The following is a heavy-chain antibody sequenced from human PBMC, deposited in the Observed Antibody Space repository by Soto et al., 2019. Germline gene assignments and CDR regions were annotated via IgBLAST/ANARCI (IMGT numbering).Heavy chain of an antibody. V-gene: IGHV1-69*01. D-gene: IGHD2-2*02. CDR1: GGTFSSYA. Sequence: QVQLVQSGAEVKKPGSSVKVSCKASGGTFSSYAIGWVRQAPGQGLEWMGGIIPIFGTANYAQKFQGRVTITADESTSTAYMEQSSLRSEDTAVYYCASGYIQARLYYFDYWGQGTLVTVSS. J-gene: IGHJ4*02. CDR2: IIPIFGTA. CDR3: ASGYIQARLYYFDY.